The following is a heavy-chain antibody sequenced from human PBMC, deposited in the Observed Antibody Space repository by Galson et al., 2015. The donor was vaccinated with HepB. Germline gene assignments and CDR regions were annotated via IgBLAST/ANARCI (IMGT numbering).Heavy chain of an antibody. V-gene: IGHV3-30*04. D-gene: IGHD3-10*01. CDR2: ISYDGSNK. CDR1: GFTFSSYA. CDR3: ARDPSGSYYRGWYFDL. J-gene: IGHJ2*01. Sequence: SLRLSCAASGFTFSSYAMHWVRQAPGKGLEWVAVISYDGSNKYYADSVKGRFTISRDNSKNTLYLQMNSLRAEDTAVYYCARDPSGSYYRGWYFDLWGRGTLVTVSS.